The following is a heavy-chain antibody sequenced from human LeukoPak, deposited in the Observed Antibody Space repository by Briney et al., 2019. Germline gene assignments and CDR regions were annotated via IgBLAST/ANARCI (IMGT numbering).Heavy chain of an antibody. CDR3: ARDPRIAAAGSYFYYYYMDV. Sequence: GGSLRLSCAASGFTFNNFGMHWVRQAPGKGLEWVAVIWYDGSNKFHAVSVKGRFTISRDNSNNTLYLQMNSLRAEDTAVYYCARDPRIAAAGSYFYYYYMDVWGKGTTVTVSS. J-gene: IGHJ6*03. CDR2: IWYDGSNK. V-gene: IGHV3-33*01. D-gene: IGHD6-13*01. CDR1: GFTFNNFG.